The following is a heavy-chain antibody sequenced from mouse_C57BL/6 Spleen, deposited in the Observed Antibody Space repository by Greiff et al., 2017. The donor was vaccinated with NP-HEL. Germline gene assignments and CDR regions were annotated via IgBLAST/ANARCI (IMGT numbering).Heavy chain of an antibody. CDR1: GFTFSSYA. J-gene: IGHJ4*01. Sequence: EVMLVESGEGLVKPGGSLKLSCAASGFTFSSYAMSWVRQTPEKRLEWVAYISSGGDYIYYADTVKGRFTISRDNARNTLYLQMSSLKSEDTAMYYCTRVRLYYYAMDYWGQGTSVTVSS. V-gene: IGHV5-9-1*02. CDR3: TRVRLYYYAMDY. CDR2: ISSGGDYI. D-gene: IGHD2-14*01.